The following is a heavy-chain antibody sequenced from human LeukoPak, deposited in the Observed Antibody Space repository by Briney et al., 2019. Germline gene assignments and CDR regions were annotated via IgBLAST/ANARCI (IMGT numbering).Heavy chain of an antibody. D-gene: IGHD1-26*01. CDR2: INHSGST. V-gene: IGHV4-34*01. CDR3: ARDMDSGPDFFDY. Sequence: SETLSLTCAVYGGSFSGYYWSWIRQPPGKGLEWIGEINHSGSTNYNPSLKSRATISVDTSKNQFSLKLSSVTAADTAVYYCARDMDSGPDFFDYWGLGTLVTVSS. J-gene: IGHJ4*02. CDR1: GGSFSGYY.